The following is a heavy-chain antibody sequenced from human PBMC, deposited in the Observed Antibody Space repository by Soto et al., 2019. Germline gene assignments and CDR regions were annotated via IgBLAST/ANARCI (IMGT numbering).Heavy chain of an antibody. J-gene: IGHJ1*01. CDR2: ISGSGGST. D-gene: IGHD1-1*01. CDR1: GFTFSSYA. Sequence: GGSLRLSCAASGFTFSSYAMSWVRQAPGKGLEWVSAISGSGGSTYYADSVKGRFTISRDNSKNTLYLQMNSLRAEDTAVYYCAKDVTLEYDQDEYFQHWGQGTLVTVSS. CDR3: AKDVTLEYDQDEYFQH. V-gene: IGHV3-23*01.